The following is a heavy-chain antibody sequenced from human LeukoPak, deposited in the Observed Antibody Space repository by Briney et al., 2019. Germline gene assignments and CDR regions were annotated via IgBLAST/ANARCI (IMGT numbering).Heavy chain of an antibody. J-gene: IGHJ4*02. Sequence: PGGPLRLSCAASGFTFSSYAMSWVRQAPGKGLEWVSAISGSGGSTYYADSVKGRFTISRDISKNTLYLQMNSLRAEDTAVYYCAKDHPYYYDSSGYYEAGPYFDYWGQGTLVTVSS. CDR1: GFTFSSYA. CDR2: ISGSGGST. CDR3: AKDHPYYYDSSGYYEAGPYFDY. V-gene: IGHV3-23*01. D-gene: IGHD3-22*01.